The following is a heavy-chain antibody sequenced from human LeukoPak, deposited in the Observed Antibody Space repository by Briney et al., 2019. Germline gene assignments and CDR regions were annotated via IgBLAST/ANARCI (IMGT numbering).Heavy chain of an antibody. V-gene: IGHV3-21*01. D-gene: IGHD3-9*01. CDR2: INQISSHI. Sequence: GGSLRLSCAASGFTFSSSAMNWVRQAPGKGLEWVSSINQISSHIYYAESVRGRFSISRDNAKNSVYLQMNSLRAEDTAIYYCARDATQYLRYGYFDYWGPGILVIVSS. J-gene: IGHJ4*02. CDR3: ARDATQYLRYGYFDY. CDR1: GFTFSSSA.